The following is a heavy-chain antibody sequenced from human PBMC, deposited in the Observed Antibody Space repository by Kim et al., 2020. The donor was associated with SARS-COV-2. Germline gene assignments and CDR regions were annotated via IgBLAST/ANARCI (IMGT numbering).Heavy chain of an antibody. V-gene: IGHV4-61*01. CDR3: ARQLLTITVTKDY. D-gene: IGHD4-17*01. J-gene: IGHJ4*01. CDR1: GGSVSSGSYY. CDR2: IYYSGST. Sequence: SETMSLTCTVSGGSVSSGSYYWSWIRQPPGKGLEWIGNIYYSGSTNYNPSLKSRVTISVDTSKNQFSLKLSSVTAADTADYYCARQLLTITVTKDY.